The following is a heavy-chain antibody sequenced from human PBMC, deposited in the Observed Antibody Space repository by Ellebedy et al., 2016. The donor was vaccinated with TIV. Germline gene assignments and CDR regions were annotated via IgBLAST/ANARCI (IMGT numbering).Heavy chain of an antibody. Sequence: GGSLRLSXAASGFTFSSYGMHWVRQAPGKGLEWVAVIWYDGSNKYYADSVKGRFTISRDNSKNTLYLQMNSLRAEDTAVYYCAKDRGRGSYPFGYWGQGTLVTVSS. D-gene: IGHD1-26*01. V-gene: IGHV3-33*06. CDR1: GFTFSSYG. CDR2: IWYDGSNK. J-gene: IGHJ4*02. CDR3: AKDRGRGSYPFGY.